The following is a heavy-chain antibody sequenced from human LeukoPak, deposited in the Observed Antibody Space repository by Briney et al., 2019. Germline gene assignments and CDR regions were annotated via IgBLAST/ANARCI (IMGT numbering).Heavy chain of an antibody. D-gene: IGHD4-23*01. V-gene: IGHV3-30*03. Sequence: PGGSLRLSCTASGFTFSSSGMHWVRQAPGKGLEWVAVISLDGTITDYAEDVRGRFFISRDTSKNILVLQMNSLRTEDTAVYYCARGRPHGNDYWGQGTLVTVSS. CDR1: GFTFSSSG. CDR2: ISLDGTIT. CDR3: ARGRPHGNDY. J-gene: IGHJ4*02.